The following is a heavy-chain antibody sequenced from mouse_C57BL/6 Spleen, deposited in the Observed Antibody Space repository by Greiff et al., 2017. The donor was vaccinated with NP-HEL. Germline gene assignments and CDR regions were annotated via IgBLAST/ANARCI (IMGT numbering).Heavy chain of an antibody. V-gene: IGHV1-82*01. D-gene: IGHD2-2*01. Sequence: QVQLQQSGPELVKPGASVKISCKASGYAFSSSWMNWVKQRPGKGLEWIGRIYPGDGDTNYNGKFKGKATLTADKSSSTAYMQLSSLTSEDAEVDVYARSVMVTRRAYAMDYWGQGTSVTVSA. CDR2: IYPGDGDT. CDR1: GYAFSSSW. CDR3: ARSVMVTRRAYAMDY. J-gene: IGHJ4*01.